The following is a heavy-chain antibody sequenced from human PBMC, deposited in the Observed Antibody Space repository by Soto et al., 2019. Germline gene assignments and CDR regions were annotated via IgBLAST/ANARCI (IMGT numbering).Heavy chain of an antibody. CDR3: ARDRTYNWNHRTRLGYNWFDP. J-gene: IGHJ5*02. V-gene: IGHV3-21*01. D-gene: IGHD1-20*01. CDR1: GFTFSSYS. CDR2: ISSSSSSYI. Sequence: PGGSLSLSCAASGFTFSSYSMNWVRQAPGKGLEWVSSISSSSSSYIYYADSVKGRFTISRDNAKNSLYLQMNSLRAEDTAVYYSARDRTYNWNHRTRLGYNWFDPWGQGTLVTVSS.